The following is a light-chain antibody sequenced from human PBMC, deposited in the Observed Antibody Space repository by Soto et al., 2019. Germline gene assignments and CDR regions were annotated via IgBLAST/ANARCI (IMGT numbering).Light chain of an antibody. CDR2: KTS. Sequence: DIQMTQSPSTLSASVGDRVTITCRASQSISSWLAWYQQTPGKAPNLLIYKTSSLESGVPSRLSGSGSGTEVTITISRLQPDDFSTYYCQQYNSYSRTFGQGTKVEIK. CDR1: QSISSW. CDR3: QQYNSYSRT. J-gene: IGKJ1*01. V-gene: IGKV1-5*03.